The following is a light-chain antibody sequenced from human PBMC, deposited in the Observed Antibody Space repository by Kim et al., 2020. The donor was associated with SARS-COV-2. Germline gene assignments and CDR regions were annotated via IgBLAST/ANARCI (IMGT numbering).Light chain of an antibody. CDR2: GAS. CDR3: QQYGSSPPIT. Sequence: EIVLTQSPGTLSLSPGERATLSCRASQSVSSSYLAWYQQKPGQAPRLLIYGASSRATGIPDRFSGSGSGTDFTLTISRLEPEDFAGYYCQQYGSSPPITFGPGTKVDIK. V-gene: IGKV3-20*01. J-gene: IGKJ3*01. CDR1: QSVSSSY.